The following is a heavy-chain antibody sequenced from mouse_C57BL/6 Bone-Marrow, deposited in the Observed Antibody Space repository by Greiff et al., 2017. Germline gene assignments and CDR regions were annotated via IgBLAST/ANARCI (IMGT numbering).Heavy chain of an antibody. J-gene: IGHJ1*03. CDR1: GFTFSDYG. CDR3: ARHGGYGSSYWYFDV. V-gene: IGHV5-15*01. D-gene: IGHD1-1*01. CDR2: ISNLAYSI. Sequence: EVMLVESGGGLVQPGGSLKLSCAASGFTFSDYGMAWVRQAPRKGPEWVAFISNLAYSIYYADTVTGRFTISRENAKNTLYLGMSSLRSEDTAMFYCARHGGYGSSYWYFDVWGTGTTVTVSS.